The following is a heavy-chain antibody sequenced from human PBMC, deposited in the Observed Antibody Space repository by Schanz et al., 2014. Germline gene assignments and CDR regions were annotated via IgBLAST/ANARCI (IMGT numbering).Heavy chain of an antibody. CDR2: INHSGST. V-gene: IGHV4-34*01. CDR1: NGSFGNYY. D-gene: IGHD3-22*01. Sequence: QEHLQQWGAGLLKPSETLSLTCGVYNGSFGNYYYNWIRQPPGKGLEWIGEINHSGSTNYNPSLKSRVTRAVDASTNQFSLRLRSLTAADTAVYYCARGAHSSWGGSWFHPWGQGTLVSVSS. J-gene: IGHJ5*02. CDR3: ARGAHSSWGGSWFHP.